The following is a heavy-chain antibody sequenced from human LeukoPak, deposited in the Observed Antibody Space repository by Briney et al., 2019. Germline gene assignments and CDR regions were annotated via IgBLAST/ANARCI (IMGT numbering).Heavy chain of an antibody. CDR1: GYTFTNYA. CDR3: ARHSGYHSTMYLDY. J-gene: IGHJ4*02. Sequence: ASVKVSCKASGYTFTNYAMHWVRQAPGQRLEWMGWINAGNGNTKYSQKFQGRVTITRDTSASTAYMELSSLRSEDTAVYYCARHSGYHSTMYLDYWGQGTLVTVSS. V-gene: IGHV1-3*01. D-gene: IGHD3-22*01. CDR2: INAGNGNT.